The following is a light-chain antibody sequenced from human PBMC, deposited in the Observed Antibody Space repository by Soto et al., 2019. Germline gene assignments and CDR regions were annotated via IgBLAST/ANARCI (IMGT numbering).Light chain of an antibody. CDR2: GNS. CDR3: QSYDSSLSAL. Sequence: QSVLTQPPSVSGAPGQRVTISCTGSSSNIGAGYDVHWYQQLPGTAPKLLIYGNSNRPSGVPDRFSGSKSGTSASLAITGLQAEDEADYYCQSYDSSLSALFGGGAKQNVL. J-gene: IGLJ3*02. V-gene: IGLV1-40*01. CDR1: SSNIGAGYD.